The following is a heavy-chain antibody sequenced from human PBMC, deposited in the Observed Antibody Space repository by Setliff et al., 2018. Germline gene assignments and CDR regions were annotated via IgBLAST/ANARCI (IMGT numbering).Heavy chain of an antibody. V-gene: IGHV4-61*02. CDR3: ARDNTMVGATDY. CDR2: LHTSGSI. CDR1: GGSISSGTYY. Sequence: SETLSLTCTVSGGSISSGTYYWSWIRQPAGKGLEWIGRLHTSGSIDYSPSLKSRVTISVDTSKNQFSLRLRSVTAADTAVYFCARDNTMVGATDYWGLGTLVTVSS. J-gene: IGHJ4*02. D-gene: IGHD1-26*01.